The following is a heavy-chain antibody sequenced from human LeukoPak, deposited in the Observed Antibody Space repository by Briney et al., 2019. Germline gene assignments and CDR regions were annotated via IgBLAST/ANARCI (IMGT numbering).Heavy chain of an antibody. CDR2: ISSSSSYI. CDR1: GFTFSSYS. D-gene: IGHD3-22*01. J-gene: IGHJ4*02. CDR3: ARDLSSGYYYVNPAFDY. V-gene: IGHV3-21*01. Sequence: GGSLRLSCAASGFTFSSYSMNWVRQAPGKGLEWVSSISSSSSYIYYADSVKGRFTISRDNAKNSLYQQMNSLRAEDTAVYYCARDLSSGYYYVNPAFDYWGQGTLVTVSS.